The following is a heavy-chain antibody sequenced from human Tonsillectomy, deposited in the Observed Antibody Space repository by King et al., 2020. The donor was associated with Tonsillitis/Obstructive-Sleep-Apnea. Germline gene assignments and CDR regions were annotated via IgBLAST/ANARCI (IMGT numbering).Heavy chain of an antibody. CDR2: ISYDGSNK. Sequence: VQLVESGGGVVQPGRSLRLSCAASGFTFSSYAMHWVRQAPGKGLEWVAVISYDGSNKYYADSVKGLFTISRDNSKNTLYLQMNSLRAEDTAVYYCAGGPPDPSADHGSGNDWGMDVWGQGTTVTVSS. CDR1: GFTFSSYA. D-gene: IGHD3-10*01. V-gene: IGHV3-30*04. CDR3: AGGPPDPSADHGSGNDWGMDV. J-gene: IGHJ6*02.